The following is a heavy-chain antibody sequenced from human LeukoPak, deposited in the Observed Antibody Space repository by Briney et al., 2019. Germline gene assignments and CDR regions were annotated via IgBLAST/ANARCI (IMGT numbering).Heavy chain of an antibody. J-gene: IGHJ4*02. Sequence: PGGSLRLSCVVSGFIFSSYGMIWVRQAPGKGLEWVSYISSSGSTIYYADSVKGRFTISRDNAKNSLYLQMNSLRAEDTAVYYCARDPLYYDSSGYSYWGQGTLVTVSS. CDR1: GFIFSSYG. D-gene: IGHD3-22*01. CDR3: ARDPLYYDSSGYSY. V-gene: IGHV3-48*04. CDR2: ISSSGSTI.